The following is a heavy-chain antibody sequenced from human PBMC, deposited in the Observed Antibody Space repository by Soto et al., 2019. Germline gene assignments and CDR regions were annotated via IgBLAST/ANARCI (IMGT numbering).Heavy chain of an antibody. Sequence: GGSLRLSCAASGFTFSSYAMHWVRQAPGKGLEWVAVISYDGSNKYYADSVKGRFTISRDNSKNTLYLQMNSLRAEDTAVYYCARVLSKFSSPLYYYYYYGMDVWGQGTTVTIFS. CDR1: GFTFSSYA. CDR2: ISYDGSNK. D-gene: IGHD6-6*01. CDR3: ARVLSKFSSPLYYYYYYGMDV. V-gene: IGHV3-30-3*01. J-gene: IGHJ6*02.